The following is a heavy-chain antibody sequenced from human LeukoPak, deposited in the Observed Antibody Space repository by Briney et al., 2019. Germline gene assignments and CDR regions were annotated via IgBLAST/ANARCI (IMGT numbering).Heavy chain of an antibody. V-gene: IGHV4-59*01. Sequence: SETLSLTCTVSGGSISSYYWSWIRQPPGKGLEWIGYIYYSGSTNYNPSLKSRVTISVDTSKNQFSLKLSSVTAADTAVYECARDSHDMATPLGYWGQGTLVTVSS. CDR3: ARDSHDMATPLGY. CDR1: GGSISSYY. J-gene: IGHJ4*02. CDR2: IYYSGST. D-gene: IGHD5-24*01.